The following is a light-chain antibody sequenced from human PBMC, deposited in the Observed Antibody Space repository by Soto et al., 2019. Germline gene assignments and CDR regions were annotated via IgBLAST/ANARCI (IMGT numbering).Light chain of an antibody. J-gene: IGKJ5*01. CDR2: DAS. V-gene: IGKV3-11*01. CDR1: QSVSSY. CDR3: QQRSNSPIT. Sequence: EIVLTQSAATLSLSPGERATLSCRASQSVSSYLAWYQQKPGQAPRLLIYDASNRDTGIPARFSGSGSGTDFTLPISSLEPEDFEVYYCQQRSNSPITFGQGTRLEIK.